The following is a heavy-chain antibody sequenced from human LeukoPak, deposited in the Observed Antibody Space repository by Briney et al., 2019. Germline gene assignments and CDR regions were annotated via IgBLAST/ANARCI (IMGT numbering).Heavy chain of an antibody. J-gene: IGHJ4*02. CDR2: TYYRSKWYS. D-gene: IGHD6-19*01. CDR1: GDSVSSNSVA. Sequence: SQTLSLTCAIPGDSVSSNSVAWNWIRQSPSRGLEWLGRTYYRSKWYSDYAVSVKRRITINPDTSKNQFSLQLNSVTPEDTAVYYCARDHIAVARYFDYWGQGTLVTVSS. CDR3: ARDHIAVARYFDY. V-gene: IGHV6-1*01.